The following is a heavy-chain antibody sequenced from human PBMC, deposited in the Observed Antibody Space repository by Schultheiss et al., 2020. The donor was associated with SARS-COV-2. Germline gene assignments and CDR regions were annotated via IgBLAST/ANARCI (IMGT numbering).Heavy chain of an antibody. CDR3: ARWGWGAKDYGDPPYYYGMDV. CDR2: INPNSGGT. Sequence: ASVKVSCKASGYTFTSYGISWVRQAPGQGLEWMGWINPNSGGTNYAQKFQGRVTMTRDTSISTAYMELSRLRSDDTAVYYCARWGWGAKDYGDPPYYYGMDVWGQGTTVTVSS. J-gene: IGHJ6*02. V-gene: IGHV1-2*02. CDR1: GYTFTSYG. D-gene: IGHD4-17*01.